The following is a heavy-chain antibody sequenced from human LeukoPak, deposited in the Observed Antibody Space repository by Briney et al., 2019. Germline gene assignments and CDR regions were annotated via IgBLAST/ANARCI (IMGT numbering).Heavy chain of an antibody. CDR2: ISWNSGSI. D-gene: IGHD4-17*01. J-gene: IGHJ5*02. Sequence: PGGSLRLSCAASGFTFDDYAMHWVRQAPGKGLEWVSGISWNSGSIGYADSVKGRFTISRDNSKNTSYLQMNSLRPDDTAVYYCTRASWTVTLPYKWFDPWGQGTLVTVSS. V-gene: IGHV3-9*01. CDR3: TRASWTVTLPYKWFDP. CDR1: GFTFDDYA.